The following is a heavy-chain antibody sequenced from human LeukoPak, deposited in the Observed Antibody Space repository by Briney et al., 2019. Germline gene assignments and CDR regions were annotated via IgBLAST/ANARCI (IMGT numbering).Heavy chain of an antibody. J-gene: IGHJ4*02. CDR1: GFTFSSYA. Sequence: GGSLRLSCAASGFTFSSYAMHWVRQAPGKGLEWVAVISYDGSNKYYADSVKGRFTISRDNSKTTLYLQMNSLRAEDTAVYYCASSYYYDSSGYPLDHDYWGQGTLVTVSS. CDR3: ASSYYYDSSGYPLDHDY. V-gene: IGHV3-30-3*01. CDR2: ISYDGSNK. D-gene: IGHD3-22*01.